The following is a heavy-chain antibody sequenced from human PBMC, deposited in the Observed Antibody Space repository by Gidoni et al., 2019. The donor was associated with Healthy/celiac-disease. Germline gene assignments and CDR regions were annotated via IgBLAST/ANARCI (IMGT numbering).Heavy chain of an antibody. V-gene: IGHV3-9*01. D-gene: IGHD2-2*01. Sequence: EVQLVESGGGLVQPGRSLRLSCAASGFTFADYAMHWVRQAPGKGLEWVSGISWNSGSIGYADSVKGRFTISRDNAKNSLYLQMNSLRAEDTALYYCARSEGYCSSTSCYLGIYFDYWGQGTLVTVSS. J-gene: IGHJ4*02. CDR1: GFTFADYA. CDR3: ARSEGYCSSTSCYLGIYFDY. CDR2: ISWNSGSI.